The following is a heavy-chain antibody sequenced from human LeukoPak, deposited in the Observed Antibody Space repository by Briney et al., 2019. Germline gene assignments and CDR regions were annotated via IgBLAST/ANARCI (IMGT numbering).Heavy chain of an antibody. D-gene: IGHD3-10*01. V-gene: IGHV4-39*07. CDR2: IYYSGGT. CDR3: ARDEMVPVD. CDR1: GGSISSSSYY. Sequence: SETLSLTCTVSGGSISSSSYYWGWIRQPPGKGLEWVGSIYYSGGTYYNPSLKSRVTISVDTSKNQFSLKLSSVTAADTAVYYCARDEMVPVDWGQGTLVTVSS. J-gene: IGHJ4*02.